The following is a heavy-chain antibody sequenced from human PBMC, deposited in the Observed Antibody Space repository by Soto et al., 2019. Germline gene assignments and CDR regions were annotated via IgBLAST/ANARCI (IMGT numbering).Heavy chain of an antibody. V-gene: IGHV1-69*13. Sequence: SVKVSCKASGGTFSSYAISWVRQAPGQGLEWMGGIIPIFGTANYAQKFQGRVTITADESTSTAYMELSSLRSEDTAVYYCAVSRPSYNWFDPWGQGTLVTVSS. D-gene: IGHD6-6*01. CDR2: IIPIFGTA. CDR3: AVSRPSYNWFDP. J-gene: IGHJ5*02. CDR1: GGTFSSYA.